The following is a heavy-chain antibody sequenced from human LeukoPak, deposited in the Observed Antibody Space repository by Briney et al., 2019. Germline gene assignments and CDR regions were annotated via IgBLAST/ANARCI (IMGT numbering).Heavy chain of an antibody. V-gene: IGHV4-59*01. J-gene: IGHJ6*03. CDR1: GGSISSYY. D-gene: IGHD3-22*01. CDR2: IYFSGST. Sequence: SETLSLTCTVSGGSISSYYWSWIRQPPGKGLEWIGYIYFSGSTNYNPSLKSRVTISVDTSKNQFSLKLSSVTAADTAVYYCTRGSIAYYYMDVWGKGTTVTISS. CDR3: TRGSIAYYYMDV.